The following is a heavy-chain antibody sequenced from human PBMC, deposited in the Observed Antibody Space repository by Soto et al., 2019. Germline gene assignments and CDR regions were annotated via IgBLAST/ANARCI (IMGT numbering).Heavy chain of an antibody. CDR2: ITATGSAT. D-gene: IGHD5-18*01. Sequence: GGSLRLSCAASGFTFSTYVMKWVRQAPGKGVEWASAITATGSATYYADSVKGRFTISRDNSKNTLYLQMNSLTAEDTAVYYSAKSAEYNYVDYWGQGTLVTVSS. J-gene: IGHJ4*02. CDR3: AKSAEYNYVDY. V-gene: IGHV3-23*01. CDR1: GFTFSTYV.